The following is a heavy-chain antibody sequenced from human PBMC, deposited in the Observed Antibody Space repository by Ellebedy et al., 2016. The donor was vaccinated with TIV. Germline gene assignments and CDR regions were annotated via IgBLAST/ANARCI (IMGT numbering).Heavy chain of an antibody. CDR2: IRSDGSAR. Sequence: PGGSLRLSCATSGFSTSGMHWVRQPPGKGLEWVAFIRSDGSARYYGDSVSGRFTISRDDSKNTWYLQMNSLRSDDTAVYYCAKGAYPVPTVMAVWGQGTTVTVSS. CDR3: AKGAYPVPTVMAV. CDR1: GFSTSG. D-gene: IGHD4-17*01. V-gene: IGHV3-30*02. J-gene: IGHJ6*02.